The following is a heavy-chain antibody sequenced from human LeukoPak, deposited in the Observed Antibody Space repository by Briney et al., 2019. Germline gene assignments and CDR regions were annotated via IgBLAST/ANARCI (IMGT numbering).Heavy chain of an antibody. CDR3: ARGRTGDEGY. CDR2: ISSSSSYI. CDR1: GFTFSNYS. J-gene: IGHJ4*02. D-gene: IGHD7-27*01. V-gene: IGHV3-21*01. Sequence: GGSLRLSCAASGFTFSNYSMNWVRQAPGKGLEWVSSISSSSSYIYYADSVKGRFTISRDNAKNSLYLQMNSLRAEDTAVYYCARGRTGDEGYWGQGTLVTVSS.